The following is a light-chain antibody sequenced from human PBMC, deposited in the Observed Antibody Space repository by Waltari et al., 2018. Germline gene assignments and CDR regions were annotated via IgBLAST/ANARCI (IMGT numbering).Light chain of an antibody. CDR1: SSDVGFYNY. CDR2: EVR. CDR3: SSYTLSDNLG. J-gene: IGLJ3*02. Sequence: QSALTQPPSASGSPGQAVTISCTGTSSDVGFYNYVSWYQHRPGKAPKVMIYEVRKRPAGVPVRFSGAKSGNTASLTIAGLQSEDEADYFCSSYTLSDNLGFGGGTKLTVL. V-gene: IGLV2-8*01.